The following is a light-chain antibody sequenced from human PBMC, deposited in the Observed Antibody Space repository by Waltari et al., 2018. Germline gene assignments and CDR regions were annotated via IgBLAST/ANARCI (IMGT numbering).Light chain of an antibody. CDR3: QQYGSSPQT. V-gene: IGKV3-20*01. CDR2: GSS. J-gene: IGKJ1*01. CDR1: QSVNSSY. Sequence: EIVLTQSPGNLSLSPGERATLSCRASQSVNSSYLSGYQQKPGQAPSLLIYGSSSRANGIPDRFSGSGSGTDFTLTISRLEPEDFAVYYCQQYGSSPQTFGQGTKVEIK.